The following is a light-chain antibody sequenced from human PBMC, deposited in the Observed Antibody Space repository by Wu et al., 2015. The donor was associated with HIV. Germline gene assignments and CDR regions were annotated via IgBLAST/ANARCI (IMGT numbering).Light chain of an antibody. J-gene: IGKJ2*01. CDR3: QQSYTTPSVT. Sequence: DIQMTQSPSSLSASVGGRVTITCRASQSIGNYLNWYQQQPGKAPKLLISSASNLRNGVPSRFGGSGSGTDFALTITSLQPEDAATYYCQQSYTTPSVTFGQGTKLEIK. CDR1: QSIGNY. CDR2: SAS. V-gene: IGKV1-39*01.